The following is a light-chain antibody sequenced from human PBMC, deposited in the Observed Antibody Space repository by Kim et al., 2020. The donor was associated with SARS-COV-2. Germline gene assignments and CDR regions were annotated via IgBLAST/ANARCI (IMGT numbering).Light chain of an antibody. Sequence: SAVGDRVTITCRASQGISNYLAWYQQKPGKVPKLLIYAASTLQSGVPSRFSGSGSGTDFTLTISSLQPEDVATYYCQKYNSAPRTFGQGTKVDIK. V-gene: IGKV1-27*01. CDR1: QGISNY. J-gene: IGKJ1*01. CDR2: AAS. CDR3: QKYNSAPRT.